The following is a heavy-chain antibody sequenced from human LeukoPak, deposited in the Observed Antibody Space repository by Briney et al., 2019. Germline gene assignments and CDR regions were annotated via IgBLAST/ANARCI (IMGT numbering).Heavy chain of an antibody. CDR3: ARDPKTGHYDSSGGIH. CDR1: GGSISSSSYY. V-gene: IGHV4-39*07. Sequence: SETLSLTCTVSGGSISSSSYYWGWIRQPPGKGLEWIGSIYYSGSTYYNPSLKSRVTISVDTSKNQFSLKLSSVTAADTAVYYCARDPKTGHYDSSGGIHWGQGTLVTVSS. J-gene: IGHJ4*02. CDR2: IYYSGST. D-gene: IGHD3-22*01.